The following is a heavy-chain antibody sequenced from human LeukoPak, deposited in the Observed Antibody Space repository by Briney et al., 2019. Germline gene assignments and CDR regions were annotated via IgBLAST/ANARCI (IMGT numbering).Heavy chain of an antibody. J-gene: IGHJ5*02. CDR3: ARTPVVGGWYQGWFDP. D-gene: IGHD6-19*01. V-gene: IGHV4-39*07. CDR2: IYYSGST. Sequence: PSETLSLTCTVSGGSISSSSYYWGWIRQPPGKGLEWIGSIYYSGSTYYNLSLKSRVTISVDTSKNQFSLKLSSVTAADTAVYYCARTPVVGGWYQGWFDPWGQGTLVTVSS. CDR1: GGSISSSSYY.